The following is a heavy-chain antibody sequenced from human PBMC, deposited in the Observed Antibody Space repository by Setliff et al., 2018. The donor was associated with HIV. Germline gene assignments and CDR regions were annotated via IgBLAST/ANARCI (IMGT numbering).Heavy chain of an antibody. CDR1: GGSISSSSYY. V-gene: IGHV4-39*01. D-gene: IGHD6-6*01. Sequence: SETLSLTCTVSGGSISSSSYYWGWIRQPPGKGLEWIGSIYYSGSTYYNPSLKSRVTISVDTSKNQFSLKLSSVTAADTAVYYCARLHQLVLLRVDYWGQGTLVTVSS. CDR2: IYYSGST. CDR3: ARLHQLVLLRVDY. J-gene: IGHJ4*02.